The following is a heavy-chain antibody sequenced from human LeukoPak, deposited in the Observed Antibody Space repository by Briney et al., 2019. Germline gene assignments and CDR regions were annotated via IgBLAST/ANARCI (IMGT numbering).Heavy chain of an antibody. Sequence: GGSLRLSCAASGFTFDDYGMSWVRQAPGKGLEWVSGINWNGDSTGYADSVKGRFTISRDNAKNSLYVQMNNLRAEDTALYYCARVNGSGSYFGHFDYWGQGTLVTVSS. V-gene: IGHV3-20*04. D-gene: IGHD3-10*01. J-gene: IGHJ4*02. CDR3: ARVNGSGSYFGHFDY. CDR2: INWNGDST. CDR1: GFTFDDYG.